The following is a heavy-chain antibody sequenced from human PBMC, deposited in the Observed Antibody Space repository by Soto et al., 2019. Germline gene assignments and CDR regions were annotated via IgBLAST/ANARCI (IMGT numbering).Heavy chain of an antibody. J-gene: IGHJ3*02. D-gene: IGHD7-27*01. Sequence: GGSLRLSCAASGFTFSGSAMHWVRKASGKGLKWVGRIRSKANSYATAYASSVKGRFTISRDDSKNTAYLQMNSLKTEDTAVYYCTIWGFDAFDIWGQGTMVTVSS. CDR1: GFTFSGSA. CDR2: IRSKANSYAT. V-gene: IGHV3-73*01. CDR3: TIWGFDAFDI.